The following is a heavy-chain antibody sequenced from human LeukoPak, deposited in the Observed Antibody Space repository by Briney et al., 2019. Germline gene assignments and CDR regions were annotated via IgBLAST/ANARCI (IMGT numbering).Heavy chain of an antibody. CDR2: IYYSGST. Sequence: SETLSLTCTVSGGSISSYYWSWIRQPPGKGLEWIGYIYYSGSTNYNPSLKSRVTISVDTSKNQFSLKLSSVTAADTAVYFCARNYYDTKKPWDWGQGTLVTVSS. J-gene: IGHJ4*02. CDR3: ARNYYDTKKPWD. CDR1: GGSISSYY. D-gene: IGHD3-22*01. V-gene: IGHV4-59*08.